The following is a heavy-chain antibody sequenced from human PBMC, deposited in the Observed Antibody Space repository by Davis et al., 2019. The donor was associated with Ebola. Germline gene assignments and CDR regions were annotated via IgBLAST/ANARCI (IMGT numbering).Heavy chain of an antibody. J-gene: IGHJ4*02. V-gene: IGHV5-51*01. CDR3: ARGTDGYNPGGYFDS. CDR2: IYPGDSDT. Sequence: KVSCKGSGYRFPSYWIGWVRQMPGKGLEWMGIIYPGDSDTRYSPSFQGQVTISADKSISTAYLQWSSLKASDTAIYYCARGTDGYNPGGYFDSWGQGTLVTVSS. CDR1: GYRFPSYW. D-gene: IGHD5-24*01.